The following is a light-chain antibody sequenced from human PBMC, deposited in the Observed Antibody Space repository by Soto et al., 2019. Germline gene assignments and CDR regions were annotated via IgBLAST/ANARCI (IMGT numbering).Light chain of an antibody. CDR2: GIS. J-gene: IGKJ5*01. V-gene: IGKV3-15*01. CDR3: QQHSKWPIT. CDR1: QSVDSN. Sequence: EIVMTQSPGTLSLSPGETATHSCRASQSVDSNYLAWYQQKPCQAPRLLVYGISTRATDIPARFSGSGSGTEFTLTISSLQSEDFGIYYCQQHSKWPITFGQGTRLQIK.